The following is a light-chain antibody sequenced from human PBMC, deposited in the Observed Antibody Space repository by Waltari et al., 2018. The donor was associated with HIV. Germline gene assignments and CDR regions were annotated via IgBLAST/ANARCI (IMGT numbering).Light chain of an antibody. Sequence: QSVPTQPPSPSGTPGQRVTISCSGSSANIGINAASAYQPRPATAPTPFIFTKNQRPSWVPGRFSASRSGTSASLAISALQSDDEADYYCAAWDGSLRGGVFGGGTKLTV. V-gene: IGLV1-47*01. CDR3: AAWDGSLRGGV. CDR2: TKN. CDR1: SANIGINA. J-gene: IGLJ3*02.